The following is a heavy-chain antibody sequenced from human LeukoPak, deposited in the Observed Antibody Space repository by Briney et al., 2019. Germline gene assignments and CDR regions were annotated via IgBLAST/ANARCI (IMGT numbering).Heavy chain of an antibody. J-gene: IGHJ3*02. V-gene: IGHV3-23*01. CDR1: GFTFSSYG. Sequence: GGSLRLSCAASGFTFSSYGMSWVRQAPGKGLEWVSAISGSGGSIYYADSVKGRFTISRDNSKDTLYLQMNSLRAEDTAVYYCAKVHRGTATNAFDIWGQGTMVTVSS. CDR2: ISGSGGSI. CDR3: AKVHRGTATNAFDI. D-gene: IGHD5-18*01.